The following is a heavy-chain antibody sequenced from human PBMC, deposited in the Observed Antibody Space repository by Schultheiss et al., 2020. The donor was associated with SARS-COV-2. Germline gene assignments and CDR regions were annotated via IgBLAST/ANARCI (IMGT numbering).Heavy chain of an antibody. CDR3: ARAPTTVVTPDY. CDR2: IWYDGSNK. D-gene: IGHD4-23*01. Sequence: GESLKISCAASGFTFSNAWMSWVRQAPGKGLEWVAVIWYDGSNKYYADSVKGRFTISRDNSKNTLYLQMNSLRAEDTAVYYCARAPTTVVTPDYWGQGTLVTVSS. V-gene: IGHV3-33*08. J-gene: IGHJ4*02. CDR1: GFTFSNAW.